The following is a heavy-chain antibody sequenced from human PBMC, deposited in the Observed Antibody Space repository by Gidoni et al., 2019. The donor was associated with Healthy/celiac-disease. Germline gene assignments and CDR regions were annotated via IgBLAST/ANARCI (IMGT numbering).Heavy chain of an antibody. D-gene: IGHD2-21*02. CDR2: ISSSSSYI. CDR1: GFTFSSYS. Sequence: EVQLVESGGGLVKPGGSLSLSCAASGFTFSSYSMNWVRQAPGKGLEWVSSISSSSSYIYYADSVKGRFTISRDNAKNSLYLQMNSLRAEDTAVYYCARSSGLSPLNDYWGQGTLVTVSS. CDR3: ARSSGLSPLNDY. V-gene: IGHV3-21*01. J-gene: IGHJ4*02.